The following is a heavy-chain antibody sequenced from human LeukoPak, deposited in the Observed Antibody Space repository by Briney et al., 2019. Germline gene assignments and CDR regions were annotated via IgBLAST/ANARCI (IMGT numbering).Heavy chain of an antibody. Sequence: SETLSLTCTVSGGSISSYYWSWIRQPPGKGLEWIGYIYYSGSTNYNPSLKSRVTISVDTSKNQFSLKLSSVTAADTAVYYCARVLRDYSNYGRIDYCGQGTLVTVSS. CDR1: GGSISSYY. CDR3: ARVLRDYSNYGRIDY. D-gene: IGHD4-11*01. V-gene: IGHV4-59*01. CDR2: IYYSGST. J-gene: IGHJ4*02.